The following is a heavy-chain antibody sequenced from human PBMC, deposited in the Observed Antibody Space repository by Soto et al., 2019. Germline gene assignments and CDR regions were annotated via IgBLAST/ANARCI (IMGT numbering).Heavy chain of an antibody. CDR2: SYYSGST. D-gene: IGHD2-8*01. V-gene: IGHV4-59*12. CDR3: ARDHCTNGVCHRFGPNWFEP. J-gene: IGHJ5*02. Sequence: SETLSLTCTVSGDSMSSYYWSWLRQPPGKGLEGIGYSYYSGSTYYNPSLKSRVTISVDTSKNQFSLKLSSVTAADTAVYYCARDHCTNGVCHRFGPNWFEPWGQGTMVTVSS. CDR1: GDSMSSYY.